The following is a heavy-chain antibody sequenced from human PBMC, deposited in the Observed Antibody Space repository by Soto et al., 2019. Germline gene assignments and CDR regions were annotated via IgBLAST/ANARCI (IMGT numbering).Heavy chain of an antibody. CDR2: IKEDGSDM. J-gene: IGHJ4*02. D-gene: IGHD3-3*01. CDR3: ATEVWVYYDFWSGYSDY. V-gene: IGHV3-7*01. CDR1: GFPFSSYW. Sequence: EVQLVESGGGLVQPGGSLRLSCAASGFPFSSYWMSWVRQAPGKGLEWVANIKEDGSDMYYVDSVKGRFTISRDNAKNSLYLQMNSLRAEGTAVYYCATEVWVYYDFWSGYSDYWGQGTLVSVSS.